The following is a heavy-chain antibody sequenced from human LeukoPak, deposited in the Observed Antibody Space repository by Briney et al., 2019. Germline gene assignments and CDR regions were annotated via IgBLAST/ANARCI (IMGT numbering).Heavy chain of an antibody. CDR2: ITADNFNT. CDR1: GYTFNSYP. J-gene: IGHJ3*01. Sequence: ASVKVSYKASGYTFNSYPLTWVRQAPGVGFEWVGWITADNFNTNYAQKFQGRVTLTKETSTNTAYMEMRSLMSDDTAVYYCARVRTPFGVVASPDALDVWGQGTAVTVSS. CDR3: ARVRTPFGVVASPDALDV. D-gene: IGHD3-3*01. V-gene: IGHV1-18*01.